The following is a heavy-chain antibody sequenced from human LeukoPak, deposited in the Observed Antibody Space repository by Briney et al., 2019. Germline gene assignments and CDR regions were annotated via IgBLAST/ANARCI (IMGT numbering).Heavy chain of an antibody. CDR1: GGSFSGYY. CDR2: INHSGST. D-gene: IGHD2-15*01. J-gene: IGHJ4*02. Sequence: SETLSLTCAVYGGSFSGYYWSWIRQPPGKGLEWIGEINHSGSTNYNPSLKSRVPISVDTSKNQFSLKLSSVTAADTAVYYCARKGRYLVVAAPFDYRGQGTLVTVSS. CDR3: ARKGRYLVVAAPFDY. V-gene: IGHV4-34*01.